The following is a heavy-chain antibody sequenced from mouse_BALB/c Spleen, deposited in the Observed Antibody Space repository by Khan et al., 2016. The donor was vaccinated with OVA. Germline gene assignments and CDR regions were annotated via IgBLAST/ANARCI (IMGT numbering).Heavy chain of an antibody. CDR2: INPYTGEP. V-gene: IGHV9-3-1*01. Sequence: QIQLVQSGPELKKPGETVKISCKASGHTFTNFGMNWVKQAPGKGLEWMGWINPYTGEPTYTDDFKGRSALSLENSASTAYLQIINLKYEDTATSVCASPPYLSYTLAYWGQGTSVTVSA. J-gene: IGHJ4*01. CDR3: ASPPYLSYTLAY. CDR1: GHTFTNFG. D-gene: IGHD2-10*01.